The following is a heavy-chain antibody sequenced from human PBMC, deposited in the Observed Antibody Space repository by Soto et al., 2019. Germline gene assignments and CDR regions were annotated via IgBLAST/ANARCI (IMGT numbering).Heavy chain of an antibody. Sequence: ASVKVSCTASGYTFTSYGISWVRQAPGQGLEWMGWISAYNGNTNYAQKLQGRVTMTTDTSTSTAYMELRSLRSDDTAVYYCARKTYCSSTSCYASGATPTKTNWFDPWGQGTLVTVSS. CDR2: ISAYNGNT. D-gene: IGHD2-2*01. V-gene: IGHV1-18*01. CDR3: ARKTYCSSTSCYASGATPTKTNWFDP. CDR1: GYTFTSYG. J-gene: IGHJ5*02.